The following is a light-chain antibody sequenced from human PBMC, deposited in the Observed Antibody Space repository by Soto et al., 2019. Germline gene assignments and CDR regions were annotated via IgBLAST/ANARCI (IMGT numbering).Light chain of an antibody. CDR2: GGS. Sequence: EIVLTQSPGTLSLSPGERATLSCRASQNVSSSYLGWYQQKPGQAPRLLIYGGSSRATGIPDRFSGSGSGTDFTLTISRLEPEDFAVYYCQQYGSLPRTFGQGTKLEIK. CDR1: QNVSSSY. V-gene: IGKV3-20*01. CDR3: QQYGSLPRT. J-gene: IGKJ2*01.